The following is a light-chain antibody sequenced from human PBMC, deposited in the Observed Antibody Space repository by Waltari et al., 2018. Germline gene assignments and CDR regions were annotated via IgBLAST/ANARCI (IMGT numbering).Light chain of an antibody. J-gene: IGLJ2*01. CDR1: SGINAGRYR. CDR2: YNSDSDK. V-gene: IGLV5-45*01. CDR3: MIWHNNAVV. Sequence: QAVLTQPPSLPASPGASASLTCTLRSGINAGRYRLSWYQQQPGSPPQYPLRYNSDSDKSQDSRVPRRFSGSKDASANAGILLISGLQSEDEADYYCMIWHNNAVVFGGGTTLTVL.